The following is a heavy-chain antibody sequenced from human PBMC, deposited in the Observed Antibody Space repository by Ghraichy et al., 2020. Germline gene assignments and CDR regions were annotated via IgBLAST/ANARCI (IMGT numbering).Heavy chain of an antibody. CDR3: ARIWVEYSYGSVYYYGMDV. CDR1: GFSLSTSGMC. V-gene: IGHV2-70*11. Sequence: SGPTLVKPTQTLTLTCTFSGFSLSTSGMCVSWIRQPPGKALEWLARIDWDDDKYYSTSLKTRLTIYKDTSKDQVVLTMTNMDPVDTVTYYCARIWVEYSYGSVYYYGMDVWGQGTTVSVSS. CDR2: IDWDDDK. D-gene: IGHD5-18*01. J-gene: IGHJ6*02.